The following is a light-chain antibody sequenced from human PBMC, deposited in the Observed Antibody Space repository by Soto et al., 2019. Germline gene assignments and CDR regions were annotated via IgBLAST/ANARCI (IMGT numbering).Light chain of an antibody. CDR1: QDINKY. Sequence: DIQMTQSPSSLSESVGDRITITCQASQDINKYLDWYQQKLGKAPKLLIYDASNLQRGVPSRFSGSGSGTHFSLSISSLQPEDIATYYCQQSENGPLTFGGGTKVEIK. CDR2: DAS. J-gene: IGKJ4*01. V-gene: IGKV1-33*01. CDR3: QQSENGPLT.